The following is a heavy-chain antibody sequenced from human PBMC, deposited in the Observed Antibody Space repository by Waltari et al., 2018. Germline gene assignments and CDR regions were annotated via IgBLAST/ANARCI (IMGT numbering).Heavy chain of an antibody. CDR2: IYWNDDK. Sequence: QITLKESGPTLVKPTQTLTLTCTFSGFSLSTSGVGVGWIRQPPGKALEWLALIYWNDDKRYSPSLKSRLTITKDTSKNQVVLTMTNMDPVDTATYYCAHRRSGYAQGHNWFDPWGQGTLVTVSS. D-gene: IGHD5-12*01. J-gene: IGHJ5*02. CDR1: GFSLSTSGVG. CDR3: AHRRSGYAQGHNWFDP. V-gene: IGHV2-5*01.